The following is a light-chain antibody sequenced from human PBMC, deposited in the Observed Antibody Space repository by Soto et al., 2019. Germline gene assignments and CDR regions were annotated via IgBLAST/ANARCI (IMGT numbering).Light chain of an antibody. J-gene: IGKJ1*01. CDR3: QQSYSSPWT. CDR1: QSVRTY. V-gene: IGKV1-39*01. Sequence: DIQMTQSPSSLSASVGDRVTITCRASQSVRTYLNWYQQKPGKAPNLLIYGVSTLHSGVPSRFSGSGSGTDFTLTISSPHPEDFATYYCQQSYSSPWTFGPGTKVEIK. CDR2: GVS.